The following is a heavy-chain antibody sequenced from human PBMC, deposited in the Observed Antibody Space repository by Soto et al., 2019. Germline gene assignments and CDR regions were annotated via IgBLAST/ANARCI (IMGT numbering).Heavy chain of an antibody. CDR2: IIPIFGTA. CDR3: ARVHDSSGYSHWFDP. J-gene: IGHJ5*02. D-gene: IGHD3-22*01. V-gene: IGHV1-69*13. Sequence: SVKVSCKASGGTFSSYAISWVRQAPGQGLEWMGGIIPIFGTANYAQKFQGRVTITADESTSTAYMELSSLRSEDTAVYYCARVHDSSGYSHWFDPWGHVTLVTVSS. CDR1: GGTFSSYA.